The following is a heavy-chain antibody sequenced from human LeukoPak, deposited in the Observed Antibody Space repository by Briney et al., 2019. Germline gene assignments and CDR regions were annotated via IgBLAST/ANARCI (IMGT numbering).Heavy chain of an antibody. Sequence: GSLRLSCAASGFTFSSYSMNWVRQAPGKGLEWVSYISSSSSTIYYADSVKGRFTISRDNAKNSLYLQMNSLRAEDTAVYYCARGSSNVAARNNWFGSWGQGTLVIVSS. CDR1: GFTFSSYS. V-gene: IGHV3-48*01. J-gene: IGHJ5*01. CDR3: ARGSSNVAARNNWFGS. CDR2: ISSSSSTI. D-gene: IGHD6-6*01.